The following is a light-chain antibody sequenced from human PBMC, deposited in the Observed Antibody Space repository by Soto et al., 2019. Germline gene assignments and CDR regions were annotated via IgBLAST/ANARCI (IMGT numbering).Light chain of an antibody. CDR1: SSDVGGYYY. J-gene: IGLJ2*01. V-gene: IGLV2-14*01. CDR2: EVT. CDR3: SSYTSSSAPHVV. Sequence: QSALTQPASVSGSPGQSITLSCTGTSSDVGGYYYVSWYQHHPGKAPKLMIYEVTNRPSGVSYRFSGSKSGNTASLIISGLQAEDEADYYCSSYTSSSAPHVVFGGGTKLTVL.